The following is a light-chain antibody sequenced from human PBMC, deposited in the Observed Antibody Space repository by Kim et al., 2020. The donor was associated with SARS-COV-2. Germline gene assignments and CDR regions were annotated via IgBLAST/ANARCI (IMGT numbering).Light chain of an antibody. J-gene: IGKJ1*01. V-gene: IGKV3-15*01. CDR3: QQYDNWPWT. Sequence: VSPGERATLSCRASQSVRANLAWYQHKPGQAPRLLISGATNRAAGLPARFSGSVSGTDFTLTISSLQSGDFAVYYCQQYDNWPWTFGQGTKVDIK. CDR1: QSVRAN. CDR2: GAT.